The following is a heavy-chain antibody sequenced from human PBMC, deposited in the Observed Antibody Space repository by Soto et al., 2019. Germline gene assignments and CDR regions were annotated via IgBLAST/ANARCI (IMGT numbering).Heavy chain of an antibody. D-gene: IGHD6-6*01. Sequence: QVQLVQSGAEVKKPGASVKVSCKASGYTFTSYGISWVRQAPGQGLEWMGWISAYNGNTNYAQKLQGRVTMTTDTYTSTAYMELRSLRSDDTAVYYCARDGMPDDSSSPSSIWFDPWGQGTLVTVSS. CDR2: ISAYNGNT. J-gene: IGHJ5*02. CDR1: GYTFTSYG. V-gene: IGHV1-18*04. CDR3: ARDGMPDDSSSPSSIWFDP.